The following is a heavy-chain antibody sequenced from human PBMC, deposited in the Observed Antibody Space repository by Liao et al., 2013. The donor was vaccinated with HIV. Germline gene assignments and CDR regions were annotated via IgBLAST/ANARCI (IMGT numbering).Heavy chain of an antibody. CDR1: GGSLSGYY. J-gene: IGHJ4*02. CDR3: AVGDSWYNGWVY. CDR2: INHSGTT. D-gene: IGHD6-13*01. Sequence: QVQLQQWGAGLVKPSETLSLTCAVYGGSLSGYYWSWIRQPPGKGLEWIGEINHSGTTIYNPSLKSPVSISVDTSKNHFSLRLDFMTAADTAVYYCAVGDSWYNGWVYWGQGSLVTVSS. V-gene: IGHV4-34*01.